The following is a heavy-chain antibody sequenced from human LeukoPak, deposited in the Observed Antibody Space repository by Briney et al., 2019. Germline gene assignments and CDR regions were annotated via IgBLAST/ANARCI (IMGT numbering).Heavy chain of an antibody. D-gene: IGHD4-17*01. Sequence: ASVKVSCKASVGTFSSYAISWVRQAPGQGLEWMGRIIPILGIANYAQKFQGRVTITADKSTSTAYMELSSLRSEDTAVYYCARDRHDYGDYYFDYWGQGTLVTVSS. J-gene: IGHJ4*02. CDR2: IIPILGIA. CDR3: ARDRHDYGDYYFDY. CDR1: VGTFSSYA. V-gene: IGHV1-69*04.